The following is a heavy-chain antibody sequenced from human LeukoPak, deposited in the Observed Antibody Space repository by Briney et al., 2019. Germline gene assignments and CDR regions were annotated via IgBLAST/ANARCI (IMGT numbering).Heavy chain of an antibody. CDR2: ISSSSSTL. D-gene: IGHD6-6*01. CDR3: ARYSTSPYVFDI. CDR1: RFTFSSYA. V-gene: IGHV3-48*04. J-gene: IGHJ3*02. Sequence: GGSLRLSCAASRFTFSSYAVPWVRQAPGKGLEWVSYISSSSSTLYYADSVKGRFSISRDSAQNSSYLQMNSLRAEDTAVYYCARYSTSPYVFDIWGQGTVVTVSS.